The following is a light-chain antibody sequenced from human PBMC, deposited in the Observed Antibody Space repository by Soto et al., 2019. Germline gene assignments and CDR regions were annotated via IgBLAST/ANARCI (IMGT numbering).Light chain of an antibody. J-gene: IGKJ5*01. Sequence: EIVMTQSPATLSVSPGERATLSCRASQSVSSNLAWYQQKPGQAPRLLIYGASTRATGISARFSGSRSGTEFTLIISSLQSEDFAVYYCQQYNNWPRTFGQGTRLEIK. CDR2: GAS. V-gene: IGKV3-15*01. CDR3: QQYNNWPRT. CDR1: QSVSSN.